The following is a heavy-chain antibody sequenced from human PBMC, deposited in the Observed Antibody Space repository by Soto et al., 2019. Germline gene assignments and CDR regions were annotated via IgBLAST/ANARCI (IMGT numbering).Heavy chain of an antibody. D-gene: IGHD2-15*01. Sequence: GGSLRLSCAASGFACSSYAMSWVRQAPGKGLEWVSAISGSGGSTYYADSVKGRFTISRDNSKNTLYLQMNSLRAEDTAVYYCTVSDIVVMVAATHFDYWGQGTLVTVSS. CDR1: GFACSSYA. J-gene: IGHJ4*02. CDR2: ISGSGGST. V-gene: IGHV3-23*01. CDR3: TVSDIVVMVAATHFDY.